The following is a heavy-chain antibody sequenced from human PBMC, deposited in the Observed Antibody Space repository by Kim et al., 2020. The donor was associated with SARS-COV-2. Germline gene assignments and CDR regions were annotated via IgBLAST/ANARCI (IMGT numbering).Heavy chain of an antibody. D-gene: IGHD3-10*01. J-gene: IGHJ6*02. Sequence: ASVKVSCKASGYTFTSYGISWVRQAPGQGLEWMGWISAYNGNTNYAQKLQGRVTMTKDTSTSTAYMELRSLRSDDTAVYYCARVGYYYGSGSYYRGYYYYGMDVWGQGTTVTVSS. CDR2: ISAYNGNT. V-gene: IGHV1-18*01. CDR3: ARVGYYYGSGSYYRGYYYYGMDV. CDR1: GYTFTSYG.